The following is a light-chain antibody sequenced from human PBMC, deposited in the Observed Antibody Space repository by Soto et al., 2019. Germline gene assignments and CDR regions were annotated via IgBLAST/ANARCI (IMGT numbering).Light chain of an antibody. J-gene: IGLJ3*02. CDR3: QVWDSSSDHPGV. Sequence: SYELTQPPSGSVAPRQTARIPCGGNNIGRKSGHWYQQKPGQAPVMVIYDDSDRPSGIPERFSGSNSGNTATLTISRVEAGDEADYYCQVWDSSSDHPGVFGGGTKLTVL. V-gene: IGLV3-21*02. CDR1: NIGRKS. CDR2: DDS.